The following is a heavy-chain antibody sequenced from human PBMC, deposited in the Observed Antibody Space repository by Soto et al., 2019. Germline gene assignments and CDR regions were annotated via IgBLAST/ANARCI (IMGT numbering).Heavy chain of an antibody. CDR2: INAGNGNT. CDR1: GYTFTSYA. V-gene: IGHV1-3*01. D-gene: IGHD5-18*01. J-gene: IGHJ4*02. Sequence: GASVKVSCKASGYTFTSYAMHWVRQAPGQRLEWMGWINAGNGNTKYSQKFQGRVTITRDTSASTAYMELSSLRSEDTAVYYCARAEEGPGYSYGYSWGQGTLVTSPQ. CDR3: ARAEEGPGYSYGYS.